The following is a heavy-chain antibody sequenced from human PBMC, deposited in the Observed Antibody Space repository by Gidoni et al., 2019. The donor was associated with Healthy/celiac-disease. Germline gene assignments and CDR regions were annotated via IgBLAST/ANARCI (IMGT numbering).Heavy chain of an antibody. CDR3: ARDLTGDDKLL. Sequence: EVQLVESGGGLVKPGWSLRLSCSASGFTFSSYSMNWFRQAPGKGLEWVSSISSSSSYRYYADSVKGRFTIDRENAKNSLYLKMNSLRAEDTAVYYCARDLTGDDKLLWGKGTLVTVSS. J-gene: IGHJ4*02. D-gene: IGHD7-27*01. CDR1: GFTFSSYS. CDR2: ISSSSSYR. V-gene: IGHV3-21*01.